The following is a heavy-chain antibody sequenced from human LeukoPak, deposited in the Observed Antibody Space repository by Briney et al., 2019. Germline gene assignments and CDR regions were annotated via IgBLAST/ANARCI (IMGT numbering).Heavy chain of an antibody. D-gene: IGHD6-13*01. CDR1: GFTFSGYA. CDR3: ARDPRAAAGTGYFQH. J-gene: IGHJ1*01. CDR2: ISYDGSNK. Sequence: GALRLSCAASGFTFSGYAMHWVRQAPGKGLEWVTVISYDGSNKYYADSVKGRFTISRDNSKNTLYLQMNSLRAEDTAVYYCARDPRAAAGTGYFQHWGQGTLVTVSS. V-gene: IGHV3-30-3*01.